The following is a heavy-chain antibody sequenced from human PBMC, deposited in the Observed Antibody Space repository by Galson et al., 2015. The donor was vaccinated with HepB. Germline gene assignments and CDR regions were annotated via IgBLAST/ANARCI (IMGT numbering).Heavy chain of an antibody. Sequence: SLRLSCAASGSTFNNLYMNWVRQAPGRGLEWISFISSGSSYINYADSVKGRFTVSRDNAKRSVYLQMNNLRAEDTAVYYCVRVKSGTFYAFDIWGQGTFVTVSS. CDR1: GSTFNNLY. D-gene: IGHD1-26*01. V-gene: IGHV3-11*06. CDR3: VRVKSGTFYAFDI. CDR2: ISSGSSYI. J-gene: IGHJ3*02.